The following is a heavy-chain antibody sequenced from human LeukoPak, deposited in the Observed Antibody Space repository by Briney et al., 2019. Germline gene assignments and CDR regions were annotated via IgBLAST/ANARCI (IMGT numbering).Heavy chain of an antibody. J-gene: IGHJ4*02. CDR3: ARKRGDNWTFDY. D-gene: IGHD1-1*01. Sequence: GGSLRLSCAASGFTVSSNYMSWVRQAPGKGLEWVSVIYSGGSTYYADSVKGRFTISRDNAKNSLYLQMNSLRAEDTAVYYCARKRGDNWTFDYWGQGTLVTVSS. CDR2: IYSGGST. V-gene: IGHV3-53*01. CDR1: GFTVSSNY.